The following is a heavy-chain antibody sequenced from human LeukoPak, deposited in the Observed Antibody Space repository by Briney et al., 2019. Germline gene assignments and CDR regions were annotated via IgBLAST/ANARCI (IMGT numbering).Heavy chain of an antibody. CDR1: GFTFTNYA. Sequence: GGSLRLSCAASGFTFTNYAMHWVRQAPGKGLEWVAVISYDGSNKYYADSVKGRFTISRDNSKNTLYLQMNSLRAEDTAVYYCARDSDFWSGYYSHYYYGMDVWGQGTTVTVSS. CDR3: ARDSDFWSGYYSHYYYGMDV. V-gene: IGHV3-30-3*01. D-gene: IGHD3-3*01. CDR2: ISYDGSNK. J-gene: IGHJ6*02.